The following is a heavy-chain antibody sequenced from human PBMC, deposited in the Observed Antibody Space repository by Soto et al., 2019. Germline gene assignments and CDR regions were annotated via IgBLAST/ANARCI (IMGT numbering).Heavy chain of an antibody. CDR3: VRILYQLPSSVLWLDP. Sequence: SETLSLTCAVYGGFLSESYWTWIRQPPGKGLEWIGEINHVGGTNYNPSLKSRVTMSVDTSQNQFSLRLISVTAADTAMYFCVRILYQLPSSVLWLDPWGQGPPVTVPS. D-gene: IGHD1-1*01. CDR2: INHVGGT. CDR1: GGFLSESY. V-gene: IGHV4-34*01. J-gene: IGHJ5*02.